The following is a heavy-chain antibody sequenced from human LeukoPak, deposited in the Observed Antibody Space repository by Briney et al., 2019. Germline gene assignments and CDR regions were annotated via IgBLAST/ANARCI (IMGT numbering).Heavy chain of an antibody. J-gene: IGHJ6*03. CDR2: IIPIFGTA. CDR1: GGTFSSYA. CDR3: ARDIGYCSSTSCLPESYYYYYMDV. D-gene: IGHD2-2*01. V-gene: IGHV1-69*13. Sequence: SVKVSCKASGGTFSSYAISWVRQAPGQGLEWMGGIIPIFGTANYAQKFQGRVTITADESTSTAYMELSSLRSEDTAVYYCARDIGYCSSTSCLPESYYYYYMDVWGKGTTVTVSS.